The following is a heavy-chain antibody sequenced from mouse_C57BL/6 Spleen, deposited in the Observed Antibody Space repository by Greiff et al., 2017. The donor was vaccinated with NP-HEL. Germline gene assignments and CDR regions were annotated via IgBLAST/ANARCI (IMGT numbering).Heavy chain of an antibody. J-gene: IGHJ2*01. CDR1: GFNIKDYY. CDR3: ARERPLGDYYFDY. Sequence: EVQLQQSGAELVKPGASVKLSCTASGFNIKDYYMHWVKQRTEQGLEWIGRIDPADGETKYAPKFQGKATITADTSSNTAYLQLSSLTPDDTAVYYCARERPLGDYYFDYRGQGTTLTVSA. V-gene: IGHV14-2*01. CDR2: IDPADGET. D-gene: IGHD3-3*01.